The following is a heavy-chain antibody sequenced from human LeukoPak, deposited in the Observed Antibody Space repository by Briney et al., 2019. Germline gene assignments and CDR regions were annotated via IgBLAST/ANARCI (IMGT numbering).Heavy chain of an antibody. CDR2: VSGSGGST. V-gene: IGHV3-23*01. D-gene: IGHD4-17*01. CDR1: GFTFSNYA. Sequence: PGGSLRLSCAASGFTFSNYAMSWVRQAPGKGLEWVSAVSGSGGSTYYADSVQGRFTVSRDNSKNTLYLQMNSLRAEDTAVYYCARSSPHKDDYGDFVWKEDYYMDVWGKGTTVTISS. CDR3: ARSSPHKDDYGDFVWKEDYYMDV. J-gene: IGHJ6*03.